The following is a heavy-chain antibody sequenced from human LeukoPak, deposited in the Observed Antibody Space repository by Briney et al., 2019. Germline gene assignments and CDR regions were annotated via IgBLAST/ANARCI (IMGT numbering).Heavy chain of an antibody. CDR2: MYYTGTT. J-gene: IGHJ4*02. CDR3: ASERWSRRSYFDF. CDR1: GGSIRSLGYS. Sequence: SETLSLTCSVSGGSIRSLGYSWGWIRQPPGKGLEWIASMYYTGTTYYNPSLKSRVTMSVDTSKNQFSLNLTSVTAADTAVYFCASERWSRRSYFDFWGQGILVTVSS. V-gene: IGHV4-39*07. D-gene: IGHD5-24*01.